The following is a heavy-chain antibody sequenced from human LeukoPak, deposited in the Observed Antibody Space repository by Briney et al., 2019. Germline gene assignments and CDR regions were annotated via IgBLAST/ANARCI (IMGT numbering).Heavy chain of an antibody. CDR1: GYTFTGYY. V-gene: IGHV1-2*02. CDR2: INPNSGGT. J-gene: IGHJ5*02. CDR3: ARDRYCSSTSCYLRFWFDP. Sequence: GASVKVSCKASGYTFTGYYMHWVRQAPGQGLEWMGWINPNSGGTNYAQKFQGRVTMTRDTSISTAYMELSRLRSDDTAVYYCARDRYCSSTSCYLRFWFDPWGQEPWSPSPQ. D-gene: IGHD2-2*01.